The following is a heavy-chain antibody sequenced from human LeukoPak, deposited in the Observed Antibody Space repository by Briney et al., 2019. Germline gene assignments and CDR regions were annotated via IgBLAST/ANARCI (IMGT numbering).Heavy chain of an antibody. J-gene: IGHJ5*02. D-gene: IGHD2-15*01. CDR1: GYTFTCYY. V-gene: IGHV1-2*02. CDR2: INPNSGGT. CDR3: ARPRLDIVAFDP. Sequence: ASVKVSCKASGYTFTCYYMHWVRQAPGQGLEWMGWINPNSGGTNYAQKFQGRVTMTRDTSISTAYMELSRLRSDDTAVYYCARPRLDIVAFDPWGQGTLVTXSS.